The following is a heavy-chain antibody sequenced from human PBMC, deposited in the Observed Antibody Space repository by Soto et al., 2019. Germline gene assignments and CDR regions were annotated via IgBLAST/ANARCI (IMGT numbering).Heavy chain of an antibody. V-gene: IGHV3-9*01. D-gene: IGHD6-19*01. CDR1: GFTFDDYA. J-gene: IGHJ4*02. CDR3: AKGYEAYSSGWYYFDY. Sequence: GGSLRLSCAASGFTFDDYAMHWVRQAPGKGLEWVSGISWNSGSIGYADSVKGRFTISRDNAKNSLYLQMNSLRAEDTALYYCAKGYEAYSSGWYYFDYWGQGTLVTVSS. CDR2: ISWNSGSI.